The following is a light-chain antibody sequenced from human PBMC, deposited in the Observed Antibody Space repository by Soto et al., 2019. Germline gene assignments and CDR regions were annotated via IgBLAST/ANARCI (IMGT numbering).Light chain of an antibody. CDR3: HPYDYWLLT. CDR2: CAS. Sequence: PLQGLNLPCVASDSDRCLYLTWYQQEPGQAPRFHIYCASARATGVTTRFSGSRFGAEFILTLNSLQSEDCAGYYCHPYDYWLLTFGGRTMVDI. CDR1: DSDRCL. V-gene: IGKV3-15*01. J-gene: IGKJ4*01.